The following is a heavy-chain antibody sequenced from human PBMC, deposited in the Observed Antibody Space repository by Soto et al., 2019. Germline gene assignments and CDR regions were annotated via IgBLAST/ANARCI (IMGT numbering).Heavy chain of an antibody. V-gene: IGHV4-59*01. CDR1: GGSFSSYY. CDR2: IYYSGST. J-gene: IGHJ4*02. D-gene: IGHD3-3*01. Sequence: SETLSLTCTVSGGSFSSYYWSWIRQPPGKGLEWIGYIYYSGSTNYNPSLKSRVTISVDTSKNQFSLKLSSVTAADTAVYYCARGDTIFGVVIGFDYWGQGTLVTVSS. CDR3: ARGDTIFGVVIGFDY.